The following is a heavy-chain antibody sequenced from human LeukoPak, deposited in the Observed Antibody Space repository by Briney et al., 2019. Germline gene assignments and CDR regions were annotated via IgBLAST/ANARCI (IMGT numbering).Heavy chain of an antibody. CDR2: IKQDGSEK. J-gene: IGHJ4*02. CDR3: ARAALTNYYGSGSYSSYFDY. V-gene: IGHV3-7*01. CDR1: GFTFSSYW. D-gene: IGHD3-10*01. Sequence: GGSLRLSCAASGFTFSSYWMSWVRQAPGKGLEWVANIKQDGSEKYYVDSVKGRFTISRDNAKNSLYLQMNSLRAEDTAVYYCARAALTNYYGSGSYSSYFDYWGQGTLVTVSS.